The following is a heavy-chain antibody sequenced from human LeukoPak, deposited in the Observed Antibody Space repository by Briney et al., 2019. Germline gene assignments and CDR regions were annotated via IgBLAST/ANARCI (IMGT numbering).Heavy chain of an antibody. V-gene: IGHV1-8*01. CDR1: GYTFTSYD. Sequence: GASVKVPCKASGYTFTSYDINWVRQATGQGLEWMGWMNPNSGNTGYAQKFQGRVTMTRNTSISTAYMELSSLRSEDTAVYYCASGYYDFWSGYYLRAYYYYGMDVWGQGTTVTVSS. D-gene: IGHD3-3*01. CDR3: ASGYYDFWSGYYLRAYYYYGMDV. J-gene: IGHJ6*02. CDR2: MNPNSGNT.